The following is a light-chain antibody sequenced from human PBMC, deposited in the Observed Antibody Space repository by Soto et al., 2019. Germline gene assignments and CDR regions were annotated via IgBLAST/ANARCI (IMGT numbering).Light chain of an antibody. CDR1: QSVGSY. CDR3: QKRSNWPTIT. Sequence: EIVLTQSPATLSLSPGERATLSCRASQSVGSYLAWYQQKPGQAPRLLISDASNRATGIPARFSGSGSGTDFTLTISRLEPEDFAVYYCQKRSNWPTITFGQGTRLEIK. CDR2: DAS. J-gene: IGKJ5*01. V-gene: IGKV3-11*01.